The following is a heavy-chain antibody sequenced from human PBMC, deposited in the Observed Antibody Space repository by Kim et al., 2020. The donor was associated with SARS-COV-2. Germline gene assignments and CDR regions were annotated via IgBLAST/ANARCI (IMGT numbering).Heavy chain of an antibody. CDR1: GGSISSSNYY. Sequence: SETLSLTCTVSGGSISSSNYYWGWIRQPPGKGLEWIGYIYYSGNTYYNPSLKSRVTVSVDTSKNQFSLKLSSVTAADTAVYYCARTIAGRPEVFDIWVQG. V-gene: IGHV4-39*01. D-gene: IGHD6-6*01. CDR2: IYYSGNT. J-gene: IGHJ3*02. CDR3: ARTIAGRPEVFDI.